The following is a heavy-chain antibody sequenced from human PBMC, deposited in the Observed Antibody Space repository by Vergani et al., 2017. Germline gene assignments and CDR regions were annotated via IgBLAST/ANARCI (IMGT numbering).Heavy chain of an antibody. CDR2: ISYDGSNK. V-gene: IGHV3-30*18. D-gene: IGHD5-18*01. CDR3: AKDLWIQLWLYPFDI. J-gene: IGHJ3*02. CDR1: GFTFSSYG. Sequence: QVQLVESGGGVVQPGRSLRLSCAASGFTFSSYGMHWVRQAPGKGLEWVADISYDGSNKYYADSVKGRFTISRDNSKNTLYLQMNSLRAEDTAVYYCAKDLWIQLWLYPFDIWGQGTMVTVSS.